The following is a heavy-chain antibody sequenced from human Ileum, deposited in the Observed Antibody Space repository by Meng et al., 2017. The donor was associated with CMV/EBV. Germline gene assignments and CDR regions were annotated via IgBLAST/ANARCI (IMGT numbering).Heavy chain of an antibody. V-gene: IGHV4-39*01. CDR3: ARGRLRVRGVSDY. Sequence: GGSISNSIYYWGGIRQPPGKWLEWIGIIYYSGSTYYNPSLKSRVTISVDTSKNQFSLKLSSVTAADTAVYYCARGRLRVRGVSDYWGQGTLVTVSS. D-gene: IGHD3-10*01. CDR1: GGSISNSIYY. CDR2: IYYSGST. J-gene: IGHJ4*02.